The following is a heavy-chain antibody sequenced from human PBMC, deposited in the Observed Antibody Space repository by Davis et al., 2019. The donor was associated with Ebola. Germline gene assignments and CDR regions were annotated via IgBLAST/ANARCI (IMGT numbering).Heavy chain of an antibody. D-gene: IGHD6-19*01. CDR1: VITFSSYA. V-gene: IGHV3-23*01. CDR2: ISGSGGTT. Sequence: GGSLRLSCAASVITFSSYAMTWVRQAPGKGLEWVSAISGSGGTTYYADSVKGRFTISRDNSKNILHLQMNSQRVEDTAIYYCAKDTSNVWFDVWGQGTMVTVSS. CDR3: AKDTSNVWFDV. J-gene: IGHJ3*01.